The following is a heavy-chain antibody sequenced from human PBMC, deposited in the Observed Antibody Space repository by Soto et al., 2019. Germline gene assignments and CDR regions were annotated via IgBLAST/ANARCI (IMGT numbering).Heavy chain of an antibody. V-gene: IGHV3-21*01. CDR2: ISSSSSYI. CDR1: GFTFSSYS. D-gene: IGHD5-12*01. Sequence: EVQLVESGGGLVKPGGSLRLSCAASGFTFSSYSMNWVRQAPGKGLEWVSSISSSSSYIYYADSVKGRFTISRDNAKNSLYLQMNSLRAEDTAVYYCAREAVGRDGYNFAFDIWGQGTMVTVSS. CDR3: AREAVGRDGYNFAFDI. J-gene: IGHJ3*02.